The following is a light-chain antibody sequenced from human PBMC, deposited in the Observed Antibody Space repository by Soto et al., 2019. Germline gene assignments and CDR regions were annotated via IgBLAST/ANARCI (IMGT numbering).Light chain of an antibody. V-gene: IGKV1-39*01. CDR1: HDISTF. J-gene: IGKJ3*01. CDR3: QQSYSVPFS. Sequence: DIQMTQSPSSLSASVGDRVTITCRASHDISTFLNWYQQKPGKAPQLLIYAASSLQSGVPSRFSGRGSGTDFTLTITSLQTADFATYDCQQSYSVPFSFGRWTKVDSK. CDR2: AAS.